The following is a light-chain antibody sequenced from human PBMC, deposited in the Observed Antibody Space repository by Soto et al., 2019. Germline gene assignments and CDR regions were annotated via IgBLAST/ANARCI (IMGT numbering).Light chain of an antibody. Sequence: DIQMTQSPSTLSASVGDRVIITCRASQSISTWLAWYQQKPGRAPKYLIYDASRLETGVPSRFSGGGSGTEFSLTISSLQPDDFATYYCQHYSSESPWTLGQGTKVDIK. CDR2: DAS. J-gene: IGKJ1*01. V-gene: IGKV1-5*01. CDR3: QHYSSESPWT. CDR1: QSISTW.